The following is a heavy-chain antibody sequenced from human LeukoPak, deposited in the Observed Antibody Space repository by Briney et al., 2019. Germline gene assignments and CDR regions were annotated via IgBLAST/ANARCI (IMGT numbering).Heavy chain of an antibody. CDR1: GFTFSNNW. Sequence: GGSLRLSCAASGFTFSNNWMHWVRQAPGKGLEWVAVIWYDGSNKYYADSVKGRFTISRDNSKNTLYLQMNSLRAEDTAVYYCAKDYGSGSYYTLYYWGQGTLVTVSS. J-gene: IGHJ4*02. CDR2: IWYDGSNK. D-gene: IGHD3-10*01. V-gene: IGHV3-33*06. CDR3: AKDYGSGSYYTLYY.